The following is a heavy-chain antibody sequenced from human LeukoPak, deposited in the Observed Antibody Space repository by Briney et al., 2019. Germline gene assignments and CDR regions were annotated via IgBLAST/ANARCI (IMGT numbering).Heavy chain of an antibody. CDR1: GFTVSRNY. Sequence: GGSLRLSCAASGFTVSRNYMSWVRQAPGKGLEWVSVIYSGGSTYYADSVKGRFTISRDNAKNSLYLQIDSLRGEDTALYYCTKGSRLVVVAPIDYWGQGTQVTVSS. J-gene: IGHJ4*02. D-gene: IGHD2-15*01. CDR3: TKGSRLVVVAPIDY. V-gene: IGHV3-53*05. CDR2: IYSGGST.